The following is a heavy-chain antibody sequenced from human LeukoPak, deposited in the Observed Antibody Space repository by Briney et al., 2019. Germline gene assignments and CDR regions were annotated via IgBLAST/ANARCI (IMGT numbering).Heavy chain of an antibody. CDR2: ISGSGGST. Sequence: PGGSLRLSCAASGFTFSSYAMSWVRQAPGKGLEWVSAISGSGGSTYYADSVKGRFTISRDNAKNSLYLQMNSLRAEDTAVYYCARGCGSYLSAFDIWGQGTMVTVSS. CDR3: ARGCGSYLSAFDI. D-gene: IGHD1-26*01. CDR1: GFTFSSYA. J-gene: IGHJ3*02. V-gene: IGHV3-23*01.